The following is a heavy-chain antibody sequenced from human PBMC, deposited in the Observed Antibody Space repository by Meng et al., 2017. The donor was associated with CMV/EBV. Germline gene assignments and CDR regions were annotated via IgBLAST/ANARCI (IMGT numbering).Heavy chain of an antibody. J-gene: IGHJ2*01. CDR2: ISGSGGNT. CDR1: GFTFRSYG. D-gene: IGHD2-15*01. V-gene: IGHV3-23*01. CDR3: AKSRGSSYFDL. Sequence: LSCAASGFTFRSYGMSWFRQAPGKGLEWVSAISGSGGNTYYADSVKGRFTISRDNSKNTLSLQMSSLRAEDTAVYYCAKSRGSSYFDLWGRGTLVTVSS.